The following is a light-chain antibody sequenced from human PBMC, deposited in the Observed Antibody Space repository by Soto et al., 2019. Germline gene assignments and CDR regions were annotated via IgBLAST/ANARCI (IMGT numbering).Light chain of an antibody. CDR2: DAS. Sequence: EIVMTQSPATLSVSPGERATLSCRASQNIDNKLVWYQQKPGQVPRLLIYDASTRATGIPARSSGSGSGTEFTLTISSLQSEDFAFYYCQQFHYWWKFGPGTKV. CDR1: QNIDNK. J-gene: IGKJ1*01. V-gene: IGKV3-15*01. CDR3: QQFHYWWK.